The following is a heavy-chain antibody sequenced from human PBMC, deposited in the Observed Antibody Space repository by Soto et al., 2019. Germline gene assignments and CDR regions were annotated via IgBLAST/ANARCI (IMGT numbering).Heavy chain of an antibody. CDR1: GYTFTSYG. CDR2: ISAYNGNT. V-gene: IGHV1-18*01. J-gene: IGHJ4*02. Sequence: QVQLVQSGAEVKKPGASVKVSCKASGYTFTSYGISWVRQAPGQGLEWMGWISAYNGNTNYAQKLQGRVTMTTDTSTSTAYMELRSLRSDDTAVYYCAREWVMTPLSSDGDYGLYYFDYWGQGTLVIVSS. D-gene: IGHD4-17*01. CDR3: AREWVMTPLSSDGDYGLYYFDY.